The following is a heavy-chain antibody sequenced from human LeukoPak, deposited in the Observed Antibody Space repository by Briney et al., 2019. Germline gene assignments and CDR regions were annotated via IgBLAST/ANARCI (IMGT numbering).Heavy chain of an antibody. J-gene: IGHJ4*02. CDR1: GSTFSNAW. Sequence: GGSLRLSCAASGSTFSNAWMSWVRQAPGKGLEWVGRIKSKTDGGTTDYAAPVKGRFTISRDDSKNTLYLQMNSLKTEDTAVYYCTTEDLIVVPAAIDYWGQGTLVTVSS. D-gene: IGHD2-2*01. CDR2: IKSKTDGGTT. CDR3: TTEDLIVVPAAIDY. V-gene: IGHV3-15*01.